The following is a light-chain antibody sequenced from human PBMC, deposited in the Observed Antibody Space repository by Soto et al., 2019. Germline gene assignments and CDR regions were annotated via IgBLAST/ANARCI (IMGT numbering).Light chain of an antibody. V-gene: IGKV1-5*03. CDR3: QHYNSYSEA. J-gene: IGKJ1*01. CDR1: QTISSW. CDR2: KAS. Sequence: DIQMTQSPSTLSGSGGDRVTITCRASQTISSWLAWYQQKPGKAPKLLIYKASTLKSGVPSRFSGSGSGTEFTLTISSLQPDDFATYYCQHYNSYSEAFGQGPNVDI.